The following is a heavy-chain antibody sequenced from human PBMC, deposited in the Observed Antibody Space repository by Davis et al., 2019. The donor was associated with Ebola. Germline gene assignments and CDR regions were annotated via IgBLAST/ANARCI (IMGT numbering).Heavy chain of an antibody. Sequence: PGGSLRLSCAAPGFTFSSYAMSWVRQAPGKGLEGVSAISGSGGSTYYADSVKGRFTISRDNSKKTLYLQMNSLRAEDTAVYYCAKSGLSFGVVKYHYGMDVWGKGTTVTVSS. CDR3: AKSGLSFGVVKYHYGMDV. V-gene: IGHV3-23*01. CDR1: GFTFSSYA. J-gene: IGHJ6*04. D-gene: IGHD3-3*01. CDR2: ISGSGGST.